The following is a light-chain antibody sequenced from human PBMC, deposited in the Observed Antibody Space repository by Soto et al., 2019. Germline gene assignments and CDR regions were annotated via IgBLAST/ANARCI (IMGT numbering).Light chain of an antibody. CDR3: QKYHNWPIT. CDR2: GAS. J-gene: IGKJ5*01. V-gene: IGKV3-15*01. Sequence: ERVMTPYPGTLCLSLGERATLYCRASQSFSSNLAWYQQKPGQAPRLLIYGASTRATGVPARFSGSGSGTEFTLTISSLQSEDFAVYYCQKYHNWPITCGKGTRLAI. CDR1: QSFSSN.